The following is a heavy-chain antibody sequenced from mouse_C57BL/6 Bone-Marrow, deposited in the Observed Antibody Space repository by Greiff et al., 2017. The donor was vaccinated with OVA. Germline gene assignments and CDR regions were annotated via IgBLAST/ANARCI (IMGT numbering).Heavy chain of an antibody. CDR2: IHPSDRDT. J-gene: IGHJ1*03. CDR3: AIRDYYGSSLYWYFDV. D-gene: IGHD1-1*01. CDR1: GYTFTSYW. V-gene: IGHV1-74*01. Sequence: VQLQQPGAELVKPGASVKVSCKASGYTFTSYWMHWVKQRPGQGLEWIGRIHPSDRDTNYNQKFKGKATLTVDKSSSTAYMQLSSLTSEDSAVYYCAIRDYYGSSLYWYFDVWGTGTTVTVSS.